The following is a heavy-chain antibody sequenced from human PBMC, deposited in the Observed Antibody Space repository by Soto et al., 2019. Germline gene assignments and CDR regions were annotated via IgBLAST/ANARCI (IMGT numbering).Heavy chain of an antibody. CDR3: ASSAGYPRDCFYYNGMDV. D-gene: IGHD2-21*01. CDR2: VYTSDYT. CDR1: GASIRSYY. V-gene: IGHV4-4*08. J-gene: IGHJ6*02. Sequence: SETLSLTCSVSGASIRSYYWHWIRQPPGKXLEWIGYVYTSDYTRYSSSLKSRVTISVDTSKSQFYLRLNSVIAADTAVYYCASSAGYPRDCFYYNGMDVWGQGTMVTVSS.